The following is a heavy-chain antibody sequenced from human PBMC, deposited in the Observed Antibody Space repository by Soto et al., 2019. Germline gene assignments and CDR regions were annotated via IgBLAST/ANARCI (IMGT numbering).Heavy chain of an antibody. V-gene: IGHV3-23*01. CDR2: TSGSGDTT. CDR3: ASRITGTTRPFDS. CDR1: GFTFSNYA. Sequence: PGGSLRLSCAASGFTFSNYAISWVRQAPGKGLEWVSATSGSGDTTYYADSVKGRFTISRDNSKNTLYVQMNSLRVEDTAIYYCASRITGTTRPFDSWGQGTLVTVSS. D-gene: IGHD1-7*01. J-gene: IGHJ4*02.